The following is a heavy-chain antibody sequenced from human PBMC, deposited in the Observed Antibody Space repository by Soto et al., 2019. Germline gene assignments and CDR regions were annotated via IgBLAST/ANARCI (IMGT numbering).Heavy chain of an antibody. D-gene: IGHD3-3*01. Sequence: ASVKVSCKASGYTFTSYAMHWVRQAPGQRLEWMGWINAGNGNTKYSQKFQGRVTITRDTSASTAYMELSSLRSEDTAVYYCARDIGLRGTIFGVVITGYMDVWGKGTTVTVSS. V-gene: IGHV1-3*01. J-gene: IGHJ6*03. CDR3: ARDIGLRGTIFGVVITGYMDV. CDR1: GYTFTSYA. CDR2: INAGNGNT.